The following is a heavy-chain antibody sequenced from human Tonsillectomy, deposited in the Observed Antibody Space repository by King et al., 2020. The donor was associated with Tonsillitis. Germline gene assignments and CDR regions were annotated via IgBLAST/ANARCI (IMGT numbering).Heavy chain of an antibody. CDR3: AKDYHSSGWEDAFDV. V-gene: IGHV3-9*01. D-gene: IGHD6-19*01. J-gene: IGHJ3*01. CDR1: RFTFDDYA. Sequence: VQLVESGGGLVQPGRSLRLSCAASRFTFDDYAMHWVRQAPGKGLEWVSGIGWNRGSLAYADSVKGRFTISRDNAKNSLYLQMNSLRAEDTALYYCAKDYHSSGWEDAFDVWGQGTMVIVSS. CDR2: IGWNRGSL.